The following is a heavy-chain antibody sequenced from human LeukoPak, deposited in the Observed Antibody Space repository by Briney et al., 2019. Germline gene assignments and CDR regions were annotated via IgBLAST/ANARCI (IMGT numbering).Heavy chain of an antibody. D-gene: IGHD3-9*01. CDR3: ARPPSDNLLTGSLYYFDN. Sequence: GGPLRLSCAASGFTFSSYWMSWVRQAPGKGLEWVANIKQDGSEKYYVDSVKGRFTISRDNAKNSLYLQINSLRAEDTAVYYCARPPSDNLLTGSLYYFDNWGQGTLVTVSS. J-gene: IGHJ4*02. CDR1: GFTFSSYW. V-gene: IGHV3-7*05. CDR2: IKQDGSEK.